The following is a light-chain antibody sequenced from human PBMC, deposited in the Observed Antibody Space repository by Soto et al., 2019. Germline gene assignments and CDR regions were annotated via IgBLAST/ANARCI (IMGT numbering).Light chain of an antibody. CDR3: HQYGNSPWT. CDR2: ETS. CDR1: QSTFSNY. Sequence: ETVLTQSPGTLSLSPGERASLSCRASQSTFSNYLAWFQKKPGQAPRLLIYETSNRATGVPDRFSGSGSGTDFTLTISRLEPGDFAVYYCHQYGNSPWTLGQGTKVEI. J-gene: IGKJ1*01. V-gene: IGKV3-20*01.